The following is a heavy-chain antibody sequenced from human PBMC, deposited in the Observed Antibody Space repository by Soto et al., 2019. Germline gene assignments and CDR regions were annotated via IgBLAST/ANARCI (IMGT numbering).Heavy chain of an antibody. J-gene: IGHJ6*02. CDR2: IKEDGSEK. CDR3: ARDQGSGWSKKDYLGTEV. Sequence: GGFLRHSCVVSEFTFSTYWRSCVRQAPGKGLEWVANIKEDGSEKYYVDSVKGRFTISRDNAKNSLYLQMNSLRAEDTAVYYCARDQGSGWSKKDYLGTEVWGQGTTVTVS. CDR1: EFTFSTYW. V-gene: IGHV3-7*01. D-gene: IGHD6-19*01.